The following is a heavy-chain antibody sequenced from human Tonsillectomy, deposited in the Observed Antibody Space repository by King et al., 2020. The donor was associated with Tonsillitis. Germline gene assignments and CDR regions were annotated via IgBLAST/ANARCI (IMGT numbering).Heavy chain of an antibody. Sequence: VQLQESGPGLVKPSQTLSLTCTVSGGSISSGDYYWSWIRQPPGKGLEWIGYIYYIGSTYYNPSLKSRVTISVDTSKNQFSLKLSSVTAADTAVVYCARVRRGPGDYFDYWGQGTLVTVSS. J-gene: IGHJ4*02. D-gene: IGHD2-8*02. CDR3: ARVRRGPGDYFDY. CDR2: IYYIGST. V-gene: IGHV4-30-4*01. CDR1: GGSISSGDYY.